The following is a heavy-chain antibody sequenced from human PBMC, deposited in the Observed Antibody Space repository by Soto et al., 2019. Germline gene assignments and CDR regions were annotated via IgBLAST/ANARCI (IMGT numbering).Heavy chain of an antibody. CDR2: VYYTGST. CDR1: GGSMSGYY. D-gene: IGHD6-6*01. V-gene: IGHV4-59*01. J-gene: IGHJ4*02. CDR3: ARSIAAPSSHIDH. Sequence: SETLFLTCRVSGGSMSGYYWSWIRQAPGKGLEWIGYVYYTGSTNYNPSLQSRVTISVDTSNKQFSLSLRLVTAADTAVYFCARSIAAPSSHIDHWGQGIRVTVSS.